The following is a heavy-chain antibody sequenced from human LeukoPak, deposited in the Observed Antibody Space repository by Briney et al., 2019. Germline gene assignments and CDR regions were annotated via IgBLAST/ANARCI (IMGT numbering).Heavy chain of an antibody. CDR2: INPDGNKK. Sequence: GGSLRLSCAVSGLTFSSSWMDWVRQAPGKGLEWVASINPDGNKKYSADSVKGRFTISRDNAENSLYLQMNSLRVEDTAFYYCARDLAYSRLDYWGRGMLVTVSS. V-gene: IGHV3-7*01. D-gene: IGHD5-18*01. J-gene: IGHJ4*02. CDR3: ARDLAYSRLDY. CDR1: GLTFSSSW.